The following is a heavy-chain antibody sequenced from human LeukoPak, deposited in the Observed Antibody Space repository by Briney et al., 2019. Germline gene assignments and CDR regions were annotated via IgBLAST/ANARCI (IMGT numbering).Heavy chain of an antibody. CDR2: FDPEDGET. D-gene: IGHD6-13*01. Sequence: ASVKVSCKASGYTLTELSMHWVRQAPGKGLEWMGGFDPEDGETIYAQKFQGRVTMTEDTSTDTAYMELSSLRSEDTAVHYCATDTHLAAAVFWGQGTLVTVSS. J-gene: IGHJ4*02. V-gene: IGHV1-24*01. CDR3: ATDTHLAAAVF. CDR1: GYTLTELS.